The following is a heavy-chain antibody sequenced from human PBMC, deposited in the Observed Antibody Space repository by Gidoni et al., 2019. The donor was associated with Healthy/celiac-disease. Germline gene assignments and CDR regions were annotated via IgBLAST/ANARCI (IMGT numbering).Heavy chain of an antibody. CDR2: IWNDGSNK. J-gene: IGHJ6*02. CDR3: ARQYDSSGYYPYGMDV. D-gene: IGHD3-22*01. CDR1: GFTFSSYG. Sequence: QVLLVESGGGVVQPGRSLRLSCAASGFTFSSYGMHWVRQAPGKGLEWVAVIWNDGSNKYYADSVKGRFSISRDHSKNTLNLQMNSLRAEDTAVYYCARQYDSSGYYPYGMDVWGQGTTVTVSS. V-gene: IGHV3-33*01.